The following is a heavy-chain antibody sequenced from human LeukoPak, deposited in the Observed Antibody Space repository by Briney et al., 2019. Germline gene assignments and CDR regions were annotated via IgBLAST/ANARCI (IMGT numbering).Heavy chain of an antibody. CDR2: ISAYNGNT. Sequence: ASVKVSCKASGYTFTSYGMSWVRQAPGQGLEWMGWISAYNGNTNYAQKLQGRVTMTTDTSTSTAYMELRSLRSDDTAVYYCARVGTYYDFWSGYFDYWGQGTLVTVSS. CDR1: GYTFTSYG. D-gene: IGHD3-3*01. CDR3: ARVGTYYDFWSGYFDY. J-gene: IGHJ4*02. V-gene: IGHV1-18*01.